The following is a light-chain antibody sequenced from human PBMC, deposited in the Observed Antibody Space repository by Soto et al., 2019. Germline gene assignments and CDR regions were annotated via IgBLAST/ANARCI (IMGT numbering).Light chain of an antibody. J-gene: IGKJ1*01. CDR2: GAS. CDR1: QSVSRSY. CDR3: QQYGSSPLT. Sequence: EVVLTQSPGTLSLSPGERATLSCRASQSVSRSYLAWYQQTPGQAPRLLIYGASSRAAGVPDRFSGSGSGTDFTLTISRLEPEDFAVYSCQQYGSSPLTFGQGTKVEIK. V-gene: IGKV3-20*01.